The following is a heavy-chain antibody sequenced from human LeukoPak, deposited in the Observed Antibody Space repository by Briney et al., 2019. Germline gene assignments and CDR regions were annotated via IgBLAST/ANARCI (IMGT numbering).Heavy chain of an antibody. CDR1: GFTFGGYA. CDR2: IRSKAYGGTT. J-gene: IGHJ5*02. Sequence: GGSLRLSCTASGFTFGGYAMSWVRQAPGKGLDWVTFIRSKAYGGTTEYAASVKGRFTISRDDSKSIAYLQMNSLKTEDTAVYYCVRTHYYDTSGSNWFDPWGQGTLVTVSS. V-gene: IGHV3-49*04. CDR3: VRTHYYDTSGSNWFDP. D-gene: IGHD3-22*01.